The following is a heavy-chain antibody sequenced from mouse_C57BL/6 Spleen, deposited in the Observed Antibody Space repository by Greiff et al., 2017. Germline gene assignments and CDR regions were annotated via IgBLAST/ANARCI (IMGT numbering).Heavy chain of an antibody. CDR1: GFNIKDDY. Sequence: VQLQQSGAELVRPGASVKLSCTASGFNIKDDYMHWVKQRPEQGLEWIGWIDPGNGDTEYASKFQGKATITADTSSNTAYLQLSSLTSEDTAVYYRTPEYDYGGWFAYWGQGTLVSVSA. J-gene: IGHJ3*01. V-gene: IGHV14-4*01. CDR2: IDPGNGDT. D-gene: IGHD2-4*01. CDR3: TPEYDYGGWFAY.